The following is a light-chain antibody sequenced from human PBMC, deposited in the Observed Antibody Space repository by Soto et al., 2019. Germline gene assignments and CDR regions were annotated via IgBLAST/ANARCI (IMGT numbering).Light chain of an antibody. CDR3: AAWDDSLSAHV. CDR2: RND. J-gene: IGLJ1*01. CDR1: SSDVGGYNY. V-gene: IGLV1-47*01. Sequence: QSLLTQPASVSGSPGQSITISCTGTSSDVGGYNYVYWYQQLPGTAPKLLVYRNDQRPSGVPDRFSGSKSGTSASLAISGLRSEDEADYYCAAWDDSLSAHVFGTGTKVTVL.